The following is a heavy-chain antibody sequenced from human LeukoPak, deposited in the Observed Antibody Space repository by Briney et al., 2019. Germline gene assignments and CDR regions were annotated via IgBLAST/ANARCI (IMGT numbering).Heavy chain of an antibody. Sequence: ASVKVSCKASGGTFSSYAISWVRQAPGQGLEWMGWINPNSGGTNYAQKFQGRVTMTRDTSISTAYMELSRLRSDDTAVYYCARGMRIFGDNWFDPWGQGTLVTVSS. CDR2: INPNSGGT. V-gene: IGHV1-2*02. CDR1: GGTFSSYA. CDR3: ARGMRIFGDNWFDP. J-gene: IGHJ5*02. D-gene: IGHD3-3*01.